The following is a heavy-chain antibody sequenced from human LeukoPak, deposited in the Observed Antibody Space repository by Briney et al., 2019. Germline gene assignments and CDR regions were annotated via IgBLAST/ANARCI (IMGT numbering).Heavy chain of an antibody. V-gene: IGHV3-33*01. J-gene: IGHJ4*02. CDR2: IWSDGSNK. D-gene: IGHD3-22*01. CDR1: GFTFSSYG. Sequence: GGSLRLSCAASGFTFSSYGMHWVRRTPGKGLEWVAVIWSDGSNKYYADSVKGRFTISRDNSKNTLYLQMNSLRAEDTAVYYCTSGSGYYYGSLDYWGQGALVTVSS. CDR3: TSGSGYYYGSLDY.